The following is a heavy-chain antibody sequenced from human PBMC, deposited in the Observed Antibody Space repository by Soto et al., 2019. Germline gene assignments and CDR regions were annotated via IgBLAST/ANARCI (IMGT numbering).Heavy chain of an antibody. CDR1: GGATNTYY. CDR3: TRGDGIQLSSLAGRYFYYPLDV. CDR2: IYFSGTP. Sequence: SERRSLTCSLGGGATNTYYCSWVRPPPGKGLGWIGYIYFSGTPTYNPSLQSRVTISVDTTQSQFSLQISSVTAADTAVYYCTRGDGIQLSSLAGRYFYYPLDVWGQGTMVTVSS. V-gene: IGHV4-59*01. J-gene: IGHJ6*02. D-gene: IGHD5-18*01.